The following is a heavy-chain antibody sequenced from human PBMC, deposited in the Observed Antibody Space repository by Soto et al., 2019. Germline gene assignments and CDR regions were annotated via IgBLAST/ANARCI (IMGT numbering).Heavy chain of an antibody. CDR1: GYSFTSYW. D-gene: IGHD2-2*01. V-gene: IGHV5-51*01. CDR3: ARLPESGDCSSTSFKRHYYGMDV. J-gene: IGHJ6*02. Sequence: PGESLKISCKGSGYSFTSYWIGWVRQVPGKGLEWMGIIYPGDSDTRYSTSLQGQVTISADKSISTAYLQWSSLKASDTAMYYCARLPESGDCSSTSFKRHYYGMDVWGQGTTVTV. CDR2: IYPGDSDT.